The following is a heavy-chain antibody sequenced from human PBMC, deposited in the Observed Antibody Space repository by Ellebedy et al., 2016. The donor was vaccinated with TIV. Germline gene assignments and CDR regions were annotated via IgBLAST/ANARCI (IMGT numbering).Heavy chain of an antibody. V-gene: IGHV1-2*02. CDR3: ARDSIFAAGANGCPFDY. J-gene: IGHJ4*02. CDR2: FNPKSGGT. Sequence: ASVKVSCKASGYIFTSHYIHWVRQAPGQGLEWMGWFNPKSGGTNYAQKLQGRVTMTRDPATRTVYMEVRSLRSEDTAVYFCARDSIFAAGANGCPFDYWGQGTLVTVSS. CDR1: GYIFTSHY. D-gene: IGHD4/OR15-4a*01.